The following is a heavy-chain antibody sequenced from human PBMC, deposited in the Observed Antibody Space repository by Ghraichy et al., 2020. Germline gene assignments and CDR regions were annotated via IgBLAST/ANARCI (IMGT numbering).Heavy chain of an antibody. CDR2: ISGGGSST. Sequence: GGSLRLSCAASSITLNNYAMSWVRQAPGKGLEWVSVISGGGSSTHYADSVKGRFTISRDKSKNMVYLQMNSLRVDDTAVYYCAKVLFGIAAAGTMDVWGKGTTVTVSS. CDR1: SITLNNYA. D-gene: IGHD6-13*01. J-gene: IGHJ6*03. CDR3: AKVLFGIAAAGTMDV. V-gene: IGHV3-23*01.